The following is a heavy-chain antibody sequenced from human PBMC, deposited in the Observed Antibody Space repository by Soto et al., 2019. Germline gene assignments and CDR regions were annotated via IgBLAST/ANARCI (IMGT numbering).Heavy chain of an antibody. Sequence: GASVKVSCKASGYTFTRSGISWVRQAPGQGLEWMGWISGYNGDTNNAQKFQDRVTMTIDRSTTTAYLELRSLTSDDTAVYYCAKNGHPPYYYYGMDVWGQGTTVTVSS. D-gene: IGHD2-8*01. CDR1: GYTFTRSG. CDR2: ISGYNGDT. J-gene: IGHJ6*02. CDR3: AKNGHPPYYYYGMDV. V-gene: IGHV1-18*01.